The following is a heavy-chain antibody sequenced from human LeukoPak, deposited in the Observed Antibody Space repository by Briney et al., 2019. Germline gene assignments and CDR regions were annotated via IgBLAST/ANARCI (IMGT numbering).Heavy chain of an antibody. D-gene: IGHD3-9*01. CDR2: INPSSGSR. CDR3: ARDPAGGYFDWLFGRDDAFDI. Sequence: ASVKVSCKASGYTFTSYYMHWVRQAPGQGLEWMGIINPSSGSRSYAQKFQGRVTMTRDTSTSTVYMELSSLRSEDTAVYYCARDPAGGYFDWLFGRDDAFDIWGQGTMVTVSS. CDR1: GYTFTSYY. J-gene: IGHJ3*02. V-gene: IGHV1-46*01.